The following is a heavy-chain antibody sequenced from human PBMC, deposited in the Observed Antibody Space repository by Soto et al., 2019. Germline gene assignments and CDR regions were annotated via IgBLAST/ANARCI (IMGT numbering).Heavy chain of an antibody. J-gene: IGHJ6*02. CDR2: ISYDGSNK. Sequence: GGSLRLSCAASGFTFSSYAMHWVRQAPGKGLEWVAVISYDGSNKYYADSVKGRFTISRDNSKNTLYLQMNSLRAEDTAVYYCARGRSSGWLHGMDVWGQGTTVTVSS. D-gene: IGHD6-19*01. V-gene: IGHV3-30-3*01. CDR1: GFTFSSYA. CDR3: ARGRSSGWLHGMDV.